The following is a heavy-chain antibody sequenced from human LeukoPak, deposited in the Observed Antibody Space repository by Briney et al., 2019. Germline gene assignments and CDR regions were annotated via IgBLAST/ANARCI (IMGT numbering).Heavy chain of an antibody. CDR1: GGSFSGYY. CDR2: INHSGST. D-gene: IGHD6-19*01. V-gene: IGHV4-34*01. CDR3: ARGRAHSGWYLGNWFDP. Sequence: MASEALSLTCAVYGGSFSGYYWSWIRQPPGKGLEWIGEINHSGSTNYNPSLKSRVTISVDTSKNQFSLKLSSVTAADTAVYYCARGRAHSGWYLGNWFDPWGQGTLVTVSS. J-gene: IGHJ5*02.